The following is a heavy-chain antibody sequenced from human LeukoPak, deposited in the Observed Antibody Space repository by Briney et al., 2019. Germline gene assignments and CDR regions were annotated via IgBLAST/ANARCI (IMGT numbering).Heavy chain of an antibody. CDR3: ARDPGTPFNAFDN. V-gene: IGHV4-31*03. Sequence: PSETLSLTCTVSGGSISSGGYYWSWIRQHPGKGLEWIGYIYYSGSTYYNPSLKSRVTISVDTSKNQFSLKLSSVTAADTAVYYCARDPGTPFNAFDNWGQGTMVTVSS. CDR1: GGSISSGGYY. CDR2: IYYSGST. D-gene: IGHD1-14*01. J-gene: IGHJ3*02.